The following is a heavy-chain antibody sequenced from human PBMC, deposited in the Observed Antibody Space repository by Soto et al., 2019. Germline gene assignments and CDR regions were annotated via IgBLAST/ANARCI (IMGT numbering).Heavy chain of an antibody. V-gene: IGHV3-15*01. CDR1: GFTFRNAW. CDR3: TTASSSWYKVACDI. D-gene: IGHD6-13*01. Sequence: GGSLGLSCAASGFTFRNAWRSWVRQAPGKGLEWVGGIKSKTDGGTTDYAAPVKGRFTISRDDSKNTLYLQMNSLKTEDTAVYYCTTASSSWYKVACDIWGQGTMVTVSS. J-gene: IGHJ3*02. CDR2: IKSKTDGGTT.